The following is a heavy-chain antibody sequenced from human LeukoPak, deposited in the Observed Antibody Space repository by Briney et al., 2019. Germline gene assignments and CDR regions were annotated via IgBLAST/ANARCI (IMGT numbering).Heavy chain of an antibody. J-gene: IGHJ4*02. Sequence: GGSLSLSCAASGFTFSSNSMNWVRQAPGKGLEWVSSISSRGSYIYYADSVKGRFTISRDNTKNSLYLPMNSLRAADTALYYCARGSGRHGEYYFDYWGQGTLVTVSS. CDR1: GFTFSSNS. CDR3: ARGSGRHGEYYFDY. D-gene: IGHD2-15*01. CDR2: ISSRGSYI. V-gene: IGHV3-21*01.